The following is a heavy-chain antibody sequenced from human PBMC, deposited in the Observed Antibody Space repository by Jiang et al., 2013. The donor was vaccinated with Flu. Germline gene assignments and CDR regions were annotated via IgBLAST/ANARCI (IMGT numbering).Heavy chain of an antibody. CDR1: GYTFSSYA. Sequence: QSGSELKKPGASVKVSCKTSGYTFSSYALEWVRQAPGQGLEWIGWINPALGTQRMPRASEDGLSFPWTPLSPRHICRSAALKAEDTALYYCAREGTKYGSSYFD. J-gene: IGHJ4*01. V-gene: IGHV7-4-1*02. D-gene: IGHD6-6*01. CDR3: AREGTKYGSSYFD. CDR2: INPALGT.